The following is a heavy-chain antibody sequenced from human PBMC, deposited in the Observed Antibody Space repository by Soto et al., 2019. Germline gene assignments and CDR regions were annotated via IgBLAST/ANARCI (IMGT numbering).Heavy chain of an antibody. D-gene: IGHD3-22*01. CDR1: GYTLTELS. J-gene: IGHJ4*02. V-gene: IGHV3-64D*06. CDR2: ISTNGGST. CDR3: VKGEYYYDSSGYYPFDY. Sequence: ASVKVSCKVSGYTLTELSMHWVRQAPGKGLEYVSSISTNGGSTHYADSVKGRFTISRDNSKNTQYLQMSSLRADDTAVYYCVKGEYYYDSSGYYPFDYWGQGTLVTVSS.